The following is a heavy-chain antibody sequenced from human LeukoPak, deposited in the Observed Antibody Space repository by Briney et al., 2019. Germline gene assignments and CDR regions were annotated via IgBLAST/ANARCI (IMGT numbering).Heavy chain of an antibody. V-gene: IGHV3-13*05. D-gene: IGHD2-15*01. J-gene: IGHJ6*04. CDR3: ARGDCSGGSCYPFGYYYGMDV. CDR1: GFTFSSYD. Sequence: GGSLRLSCAASGFTFSSYDMHWVRQATGKGLEWVSAIGTAGDPYYPGSVKGRFTISRENAKNSLYPQMNSLRAGDTAVYYCARGDCSGGSCYPFGYYYGMDVWGKGTTVTVSS. CDR2: IGTAGDP.